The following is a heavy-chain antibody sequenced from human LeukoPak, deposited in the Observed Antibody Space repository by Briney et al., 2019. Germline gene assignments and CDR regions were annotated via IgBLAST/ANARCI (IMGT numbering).Heavy chain of an antibody. CDR1: GFTFSNYG. CDR2: ISGSGGST. D-gene: IGHD3-16*01. CDR3: AKVRGVYYYYYMDV. J-gene: IGHJ6*03. V-gene: IGHV3-23*01. Sequence: GGSLRLSCAASGFTFSNYGMSWVRQAPGKGLEWVSGISGSGGSTYYADSVKGRFTISRDNSKNTLYLQMNSLRAEDTAVYYCAKVRGVYYYYYMDVWGKGTTVTVSS.